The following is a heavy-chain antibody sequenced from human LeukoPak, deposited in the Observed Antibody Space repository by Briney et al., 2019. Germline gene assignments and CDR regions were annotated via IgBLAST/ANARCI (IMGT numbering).Heavy chain of an antibody. D-gene: IGHD2-2*01. J-gene: IGHJ3*02. Sequence: ASVKVSCKASGYTFTGYYMHWVRQAPGQGLEWMGWINPNSGGTNYAQKFQGRVTMTRDTSISTAYMELSRLRSDDTAVYYCARGPLGEDIVVANDAFDIWGQGTMVTVSS. CDR3: ARGPLGEDIVVANDAFDI. V-gene: IGHV1-2*02. CDR1: GYTFTGYY. CDR2: INPNSGGT.